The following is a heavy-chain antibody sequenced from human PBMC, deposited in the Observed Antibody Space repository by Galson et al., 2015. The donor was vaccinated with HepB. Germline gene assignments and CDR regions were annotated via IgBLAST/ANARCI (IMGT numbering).Heavy chain of an antibody. CDR2: INPNSGDT. Sequence: SVKVSCKASGHTFTGCYLHWVRQAPGQGLEWMGQINPNSGDTNYAKKFQGRVTMTRDTSISTGYMELSSLRSDDTAVYFCAYMSGTYSKYYYMDVWGKGTTVSVSS. CDR3: AYMSGTYSKYYYMDV. D-gene: IGHD3-10*01. V-gene: IGHV1-2*06. CDR1: GHTFTGCY. J-gene: IGHJ6*03.